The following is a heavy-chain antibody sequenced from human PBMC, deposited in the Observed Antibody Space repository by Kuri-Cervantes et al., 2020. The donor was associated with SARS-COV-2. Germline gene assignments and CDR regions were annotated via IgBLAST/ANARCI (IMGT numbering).Heavy chain of an antibody. D-gene: IGHD2-15*01. CDR1: GGSFSGYY. CDR3: ARRSAGCVLLCETGSGVNFDY. Sequence: ESLKISCAVYGGSFSGYYWSWIRQPPGKGLEWIGEINHSGSTNYNPSLKSRVTISVGTSKNQFSLKLSSVIAADTAVYYCARRSAGCVLLCETGSGVNFDYWGQGTLVTVSS. CDR2: INHSGST. J-gene: IGHJ4*02. V-gene: IGHV4-34*01.